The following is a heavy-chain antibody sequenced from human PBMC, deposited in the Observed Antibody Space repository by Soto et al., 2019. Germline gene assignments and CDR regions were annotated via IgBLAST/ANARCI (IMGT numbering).Heavy chain of an antibody. J-gene: IGHJ4*02. CDR3: ARGRYLDSSDYWVANLPFDH. Sequence: LSCAASGFTFNSYVMTWVRQAPGEGLEWVSSISRSGRGSAYYADSVKGRFTISRDNSENTLFLQMNNLRDEDTALYYCARGRYLDSSDYWVANLPFDHWGLGTLVTVSS. CDR2: ISRSGRGSA. CDR1: GFTFNSYV. V-gene: IGHV3-23*01. D-gene: IGHD3-22*01.